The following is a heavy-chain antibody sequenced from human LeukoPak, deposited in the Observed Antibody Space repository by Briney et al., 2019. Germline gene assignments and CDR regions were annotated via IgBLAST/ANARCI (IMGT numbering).Heavy chain of an antibody. D-gene: IGHD6-13*01. J-gene: IGHJ4*02. CDR1: GFTFSGSA. CDR3: TRRNTRSSSGTDY. CDR2: IRSKANSYAT. V-gene: IGHV3-73*01. Sequence: GGSLRLSCAASGFTFSGSAMHWVRQASGKGLEWVGRIRSKANSYATAYAASVKGRFTISRDDSKNTAYLQMNSLKTEDTAVYYCTRRNTRSSSGTDYWGQGTLVTVSS.